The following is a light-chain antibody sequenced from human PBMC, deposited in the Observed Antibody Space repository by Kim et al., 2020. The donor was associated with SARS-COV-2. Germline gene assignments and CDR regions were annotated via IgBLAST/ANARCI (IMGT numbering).Light chain of an antibody. J-gene: IGKJ2*01. CDR1: QSVSSY. CDR2: DAS. CDR3: QQRSNWVYT. Sequence: LSPGERATLSCRASQSVSSYLAWYQQKPGQAPRLLIFDASNRAAGIPARFSGSGSGTDFTLTISGLEPEDSAVYYCQQRSNWVYTFGQGTKVDIK. V-gene: IGKV3-11*01.